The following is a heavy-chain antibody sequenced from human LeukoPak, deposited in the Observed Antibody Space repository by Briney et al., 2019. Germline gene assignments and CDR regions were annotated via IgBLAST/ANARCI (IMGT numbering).Heavy chain of an antibody. CDR1: GFRFTDYS. V-gene: IGHV3-23*01. J-gene: IGHJ4*02. CDR3: AKDHRGSYPFDY. CDR2: LGRSGEYK. Sequence: GGSLRLSCAASGFRFTDYSMSWVRQAPGKGLEWVAGLGRSGEYKYYADSVKGRFTISRDNSKDTVSLQMNSLRAEDTAVYYCAKDHRGSYPFDYWGQGTLVTVSS. D-gene: IGHD1-26*01.